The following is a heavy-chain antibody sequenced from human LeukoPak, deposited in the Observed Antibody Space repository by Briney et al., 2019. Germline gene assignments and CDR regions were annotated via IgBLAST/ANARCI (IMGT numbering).Heavy chain of an antibody. CDR3: VEGDDYSDFDY. V-gene: IGHV3-23*01. CDR1: GFTFNIYV. J-gene: IGHJ4*02. D-gene: IGHD4-11*01. CDR2: ISGSGST. Sequence: GGSLRLSCVASGFTFNIYVMSWVRQAPGKGLEWVSGISGSGSTYYADSVKGRFIISRDNSKNTLYLQMNSLRAEDTAVYYCVEGDDYSDFDYWGQGTLVTVSS.